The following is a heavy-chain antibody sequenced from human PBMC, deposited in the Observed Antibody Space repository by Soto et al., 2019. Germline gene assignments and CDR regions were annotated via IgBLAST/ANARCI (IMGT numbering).Heavy chain of an antibody. CDR1: GFTFSRYS. V-gene: IGHV3-48*02. J-gene: IGHJ3*02. Sequence: GGSLRLSCTASGFTFSRYSMNWVRQAPGKGPEWFSYISGTSSTIWYAESVRGRFTISRDNAKNSLYLQMNSLRDEDTALYYCARDDAYAFDIWGQGTMVTVSS. CDR3: ARDDAYAFDI. CDR2: ISGTSSTI.